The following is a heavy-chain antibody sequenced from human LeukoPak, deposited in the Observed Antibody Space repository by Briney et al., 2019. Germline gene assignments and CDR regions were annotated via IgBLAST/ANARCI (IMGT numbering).Heavy chain of an antibody. CDR2: ISSSGSTI. D-gene: IGHD2-15*01. Sequence: GGSLRLSCAASGFTFSDYYMSWIRQAPGKGLEWVSYISSSGSTIYYADSVKGRFTISRDNAKNSLFLQMNSLRAEDTAVYYCARVLRYCSGGNCYSGGLGYMDVWGKGTTVTISS. CDR3: ARVLRYCSGGNCYSGGLGYMDV. V-gene: IGHV3-11*01. CDR1: GFTFSDYY. J-gene: IGHJ6*03.